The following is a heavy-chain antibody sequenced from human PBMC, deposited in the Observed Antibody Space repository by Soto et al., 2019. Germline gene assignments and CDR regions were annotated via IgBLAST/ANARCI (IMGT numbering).Heavy chain of an antibody. CDR1: GGSFSPYF. D-gene: IGHD6-13*01. CDR2: VRHAGST. V-gene: IGHV4-34*01. CDR3: ARGRRAAGSQNWFDP. J-gene: IGHJ5*02. Sequence: PSETLSLTCAVYGGSFSPYFWTWIRQPPGKGLEWIGEVRHAGSTNYNPSLKSRVTISVDASKNQSSLNLTSVTAADTAVYFCARGRRAAGSQNWFDPWGQGTPVTVSS.